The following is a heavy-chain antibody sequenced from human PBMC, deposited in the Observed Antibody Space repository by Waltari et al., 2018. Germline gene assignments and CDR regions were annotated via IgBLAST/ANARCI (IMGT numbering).Heavy chain of an antibody. CDR2: IYHSGST. CDR3: ARDGGYGDYPSYYYDSSGYYSDAFDI. V-gene: IGHV4-4*02. J-gene: IGHJ3*02. D-gene: IGHD3-22*01. Sequence: QVQLQESGPGLVKPSGTLSLTCAVSGGSISSSNWWGWVRQPPGKGLEGVGEIYHSGSTNYNPSLKSRVTISVDKSKNQFSLKLSSVTAADTAVYYCARDGGYGDYPSYYYDSSGYYSDAFDIWGQGTMVTVSS. CDR1: GGSISSSNW.